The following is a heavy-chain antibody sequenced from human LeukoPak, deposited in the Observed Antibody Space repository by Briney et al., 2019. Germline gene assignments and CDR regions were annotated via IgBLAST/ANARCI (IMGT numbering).Heavy chain of an antibody. CDR2: IYHSGST. Sequence: SETLSLTCTVSGGSISSGGYYWSWIRQPPGKGLERIGYIYHSGSTYYNPSLKSRVTISVDRSKNQFSLKLSSVTAADTAVCYCARSGKIAIPDAFDIWGQGTMVTVSS. J-gene: IGHJ3*02. D-gene: IGHD1-14*01. CDR3: ARSGKIAIPDAFDI. V-gene: IGHV4-30-2*01. CDR1: GGSISSGGYY.